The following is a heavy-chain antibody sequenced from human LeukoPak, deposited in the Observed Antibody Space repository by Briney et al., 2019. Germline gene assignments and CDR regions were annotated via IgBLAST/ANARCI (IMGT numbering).Heavy chain of an antibody. J-gene: IGHJ4*02. CDR1: GFLFSSYG. V-gene: IGHV3-30*18. CDR3: AKAFYDSSGSPVDY. CDR2: ISNDGVSD. Sequence: GGSLRLSCAASGFLFSSYGMHWVRQAPGKGLEWVAVISNDGVSDYHADSVKDRFTISRDNSKNVLYLQMNGLRTEDTAVYYCAKAFYDSSGSPVDYWGQGTLVTVSS. D-gene: IGHD3-22*01.